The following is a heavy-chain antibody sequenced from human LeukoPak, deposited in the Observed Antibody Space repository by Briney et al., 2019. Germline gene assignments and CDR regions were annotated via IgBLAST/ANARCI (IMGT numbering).Heavy chain of an antibody. V-gene: IGHV1-69*13. D-gene: IGHD5-18*01. CDR2: IIPIFGTA. CDR1: GGTFSSYA. J-gene: IGHJ4*02. Sequence: SVKVSCKASGGTFSSYAISWVRQTPGQGLEWMGGIIPIFGTANYAQKFQGRVTITADESTSTAYMELSSLRSEDTAVYYCATKRGYSYGYFDYWGQGTLVTVSS. CDR3: ATKRGYSYGYFDY.